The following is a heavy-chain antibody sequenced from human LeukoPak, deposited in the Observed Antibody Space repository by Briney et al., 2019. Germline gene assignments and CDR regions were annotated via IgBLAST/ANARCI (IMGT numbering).Heavy chain of an antibody. D-gene: IGHD2-8*01. CDR3: ARGGPLMGGFRGFDY. CDR2: INPNSGGT. CDR1: GYTFTGYY. J-gene: IGHJ4*02. Sequence: ASVKVSCKASGYTFTGYYMHWVRQAPGQGLEWMGWINPNSGGTNYAQKFQGRVTLTRDTSISTAHMDLSSLTSDDTAVYYCARGGPLMGGFRGFDYWGQGALVTVSS. V-gene: IGHV1-2*02.